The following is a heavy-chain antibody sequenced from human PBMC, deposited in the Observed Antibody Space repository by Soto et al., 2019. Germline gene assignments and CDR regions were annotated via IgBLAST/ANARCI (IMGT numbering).Heavy chain of an antibody. CDR3: ARNGGARSWYDGMDV. J-gene: IGHJ6*02. V-gene: IGHV4-39*01. CDR2: IYYSGST. CDR1: GGSISSSSYY. D-gene: IGHD6-13*01. Sequence: SETLSLTCTVSGGSISSSSYYWGWIRQPPGKGLEWIGSIYYSGSTYYNPSLKSRVTISVDTSKNQFSLKLSSVTAADTAVYYCARNGGARSWYDGMDVWGQGTTVTVSS.